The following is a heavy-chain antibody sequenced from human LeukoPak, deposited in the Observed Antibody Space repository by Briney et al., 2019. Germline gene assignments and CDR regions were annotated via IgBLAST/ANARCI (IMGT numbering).Heavy chain of an antibody. CDR2: ICRSGTDT. V-gene: IGHV3-23*01. CDR3: ALYCSGGSCYLIGGAFDI. J-gene: IGHJ3*02. Sequence: PGGSLRLSCAASGFTLSNYAMRWVRQAPGKGLEWVSAICRSGTDTYYADSVKGRFTISRDNSRNTLYLQMNSLRAEDTAVYFCALYCSGGSCYLIGGAFDIWGQGTLVTVSS. CDR1: GFTLSNYA. D-gene: IGHD2-15*01.